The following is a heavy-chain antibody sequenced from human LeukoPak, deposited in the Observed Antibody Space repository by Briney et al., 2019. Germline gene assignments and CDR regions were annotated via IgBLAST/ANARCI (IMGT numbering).Heavy chain of an antibody. CDR1: GYTFTGYY. CDR2: INPNSGGT. D-gene: IGHD3-10*01. Sequence: GASVKVSCKASGYTFTGYYMHWVRQAPGQGLEWMGWINPNSGGTNYAQKFQGRVTMTRDTSISTAYMELSRLRSDDTAVYSCARAPVGEAPPIAPWGQGTLVTVSS. J-gene: IGHJ5*02. CDR3: ARAPVGEAPPIAP. V-gene: IGHV1-2*02.